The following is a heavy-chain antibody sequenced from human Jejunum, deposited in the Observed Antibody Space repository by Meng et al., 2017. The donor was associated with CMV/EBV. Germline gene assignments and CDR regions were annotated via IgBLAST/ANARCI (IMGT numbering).Heavy chain of an antibody. CDR1: GFTFSSPW. V-gene: IGHV3-15*07. D-gene: IGHD4-17*01. CDR3: ATENYGLVD. Sequence: CLAASGFTFSSPWMDWGRQAPGKGLKWVGRIKNKPNGATTDYAAPVKGRFTISRDDSKNMLYLQMNSLKTEDTAVYYCATENYGLVDWGQGTLVTVSS. CDR2: IKNKPNGATT. J-gene: IGHJ4*02.